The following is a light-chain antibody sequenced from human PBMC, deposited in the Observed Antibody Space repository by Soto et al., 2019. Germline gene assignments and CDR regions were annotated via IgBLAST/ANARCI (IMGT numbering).Light chain of an antibody. CDR1: SGHSSYI. Sequence: QLVLTQSSSASASLGSSVKLTCTLSSGHSSYIIAWHQQQPGKAPRFLMKLEGSGSYNKGSGVPDRFSGSSSGADRYLTISYLQSEDEADYYCETWDSNTRVFGGGTQLTVL. J-gene: IGLJ3*02. V-gene: IGLV4-60*03. CDR3: ETWDSNTRV. CDR2: LEGSGSY.